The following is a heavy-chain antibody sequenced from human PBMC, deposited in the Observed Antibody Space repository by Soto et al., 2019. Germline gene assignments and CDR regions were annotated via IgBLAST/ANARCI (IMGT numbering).Heavy chain of an antibody. V-gene: IGHV4-34*01. CDR1: GGSFSGYF. CDR2: VNHNGRN. Sequence: SETLSLTCAVYGGSFSGYFWNWIRQTPGKGLEWIGKVNHNGRNNYNPSLKSRVTISLDMSKNQISLKLTSVTAADTAVYYCARGGSSDWQVAFDFWGQGTMVAVSS. D-gene: IGHD6-19*01. J-gene: IGHJ3*01. CDR3: ARGGSSDWQVAFDF.